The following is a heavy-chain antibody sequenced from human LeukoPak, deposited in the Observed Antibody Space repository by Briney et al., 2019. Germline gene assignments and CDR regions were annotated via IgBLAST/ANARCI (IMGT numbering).Heavy chain of an antibody. CDR1: GFTFSSYA. D-gene: IGHD5-24*01. J-gene: IGHJ4*02. Sequence: GGSLRLFCAASGFTFSSYAMSWVRQAPGKGLGWVSAISGSGGSTYYADSVKGRFTISRDNSKNTLYLQMNSLRAEDTAVYYCAKDSGWLQLMGYFDYWGQGTLVTVSS. CDR2: ISGSGGST. CDR3: AKDSGWLQLMGYFDY. V-gene: IGHV3-23*01.